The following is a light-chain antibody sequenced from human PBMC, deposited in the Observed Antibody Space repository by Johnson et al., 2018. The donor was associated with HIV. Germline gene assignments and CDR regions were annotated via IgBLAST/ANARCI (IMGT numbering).Light chain of an antibody. J-gene: IGLJ1*01. CDR1: SSNIGNNY. CDR3: GTWDSSLSAGV. Sequence: QSVLTQPPSVSAPPGQKVTISCSGSSSNIGNNYVSWYQQLPGTAPKLLIYDNNKRPSGIPDRFSGSKSGTSATLGITGLQTGDEADYYCGTWDSSLSAGVFGTGTKVTLL. V-gene: IGLV1-51*01. CDR2: DNN.